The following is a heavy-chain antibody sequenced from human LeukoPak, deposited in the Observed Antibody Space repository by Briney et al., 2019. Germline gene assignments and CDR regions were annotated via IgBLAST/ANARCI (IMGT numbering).Heavy chain of an antibody. CDR3: ARSRGYRYGYFYYGMDV. CDR1: GFTFSSFG. D-gene: IGHD5-18*01. CDR2: IWYDGSSK. J-gene: IGHJ6*02. Sequence: GGSLRLSCAASGFTFSSFGFHWVRQAPGKGLEWVALIWYDGSSKYYADSVKGRFTISRDNSKNTLYLQMNSLRAEDTAMYYCARSRGYRYGYFYYGMDVWGQGTTVTVSS. V-gene: IGHV3-33*01.